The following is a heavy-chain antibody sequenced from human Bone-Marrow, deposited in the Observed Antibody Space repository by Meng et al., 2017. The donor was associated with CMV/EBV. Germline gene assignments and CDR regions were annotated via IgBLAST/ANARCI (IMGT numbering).Heavy chain of an antibody. V-gene: IGHV3-7*01. CDR3: ARVGEGVQTNKFLDY. CDR2: INQNGGEK. D-gene: IGHD3-16*01. Sequence: GGSLRLSCAASGFTFTYYWMSWVRQAPGKGLEWVANINQNGGEKYYLDSVKGRFTISRDNAKSSLYLQMNSLRAKDRAVYYCARVGEGVQTNKFLDYWGQGTLVTVSS. CDR1: GFTFTYYW. J-gene: IGHJ4*02.